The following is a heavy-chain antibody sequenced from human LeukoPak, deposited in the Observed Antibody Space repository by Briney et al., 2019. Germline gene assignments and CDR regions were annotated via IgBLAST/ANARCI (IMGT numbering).Heavy chain of an antibody. Sequence: PRGSLRLSCEASGFTLSTYWMSWVRHAPGKGLKWGANIKQDGSEKYYVDSVKGRFTITRDNAKNSLYLQMNSLSAEDTAVYYCARGVVAATHFHYYYMDVWGKGTTVTISS. CDR3: ARGVVAATHFHYYYMDV. J-gene: IGHJ6*03. D-gene: IGHD2-15*01. V-gene: IGHV3-7*04. CDR1: GFTLSTYW. CDR2: IKQDGSEK.